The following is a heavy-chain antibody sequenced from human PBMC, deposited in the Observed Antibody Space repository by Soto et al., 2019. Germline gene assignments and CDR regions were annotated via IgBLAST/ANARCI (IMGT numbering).Heavy chain of an antibody. Sequence: TLSLTCTVSGGSFSPNYWSWIRQPPGKALEWLALIYWSDDKRYSPSLKNRLTITKDTSRNQVVLTMTNMDPVDTATYYCAHRNTMSRGVITFNYWGQGTLVTVSS. J-gene: IGHJ4*02. CDR3: AHRNTMSRGVITFNY. D-gene: IGHD3-10*01. CDR1: GGSFSPNYW. CDR2: IYWSDDK. V-gene: IGHV2-5*01.